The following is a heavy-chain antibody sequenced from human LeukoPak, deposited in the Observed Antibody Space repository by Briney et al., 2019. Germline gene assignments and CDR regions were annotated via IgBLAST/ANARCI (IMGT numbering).Heavy chain of an antibody. CDR2: ISDSSGSI. Sequence: GGSLRLSCAASGFTFSTYTMNWVRQAPGKGLEWVSSISDSSGSIYYADSVKGRFTISRDNAKNSLYLQMNSLRGEDTAVYYCARDAVVVVINGFDIWGRGTMVTVSS. CDR1: GFTFSTYT. V-gene: IGHV3-21*01. D-gene: IGHD3-22*01. CDR3: ARDAVVVVINGFDI. J-gene: IGHJ3*02.